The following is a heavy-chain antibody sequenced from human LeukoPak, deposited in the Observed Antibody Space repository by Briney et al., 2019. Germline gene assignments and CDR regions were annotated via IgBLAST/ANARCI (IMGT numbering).Heavy chain of an antibody. CDR3: ARHAFYYYYYMDV. Sequence: PSETLSLTCTVSGGSISSSSHYWGWIRQPPGKGLEWIGSFYYSGSTYYNPSLKSRVTISVDMSKNQFSLRLSSVTAADTAVFYCARHAFYYYYYMDVWGKGTTVTISS. CDR1: GGSISSSSHY. V-gene: IGHV4-39*01. J-gene: IGHJ6*03. CDR2: FYYSGST.